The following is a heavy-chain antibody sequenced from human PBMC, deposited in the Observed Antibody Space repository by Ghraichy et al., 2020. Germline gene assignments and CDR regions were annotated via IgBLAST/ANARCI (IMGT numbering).Heavy chain of an antibody. Sequence: GGSLRLSCAASGFTFSSYAMSWVRQAPGKGLEWVSAISGSGGSTYYADSVKGRFTISRDNSKNTLYLQMNSLRAEDTAVYYCAKVPYYDYVWGSYRYKYYMDVWGKGTTVTVSS. CDR1: GFTFSSYA. D-gene: IGHD3-16*02. J-gene: IGHJ6*03. CDR2: ISGSGGST. CDR3: AKVPYYDYVWGSYRYKYYMDV. V-gene: IGHV3-23*01.